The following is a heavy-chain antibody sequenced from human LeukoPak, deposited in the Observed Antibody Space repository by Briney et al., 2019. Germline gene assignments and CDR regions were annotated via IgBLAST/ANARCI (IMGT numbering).Heavy chain of an antibody. Sequence: GGSLRLSCATSGFTFVDYGLSWVRRAPGKGLEWLCAINYNGAITDYADSVKGRFTISRGNAKNSLYLRMDSLRAEDTALYYCARDRLGPSFSVSHFDLWGQGTLVTVSS. V-gene: IGHV3-20*04. J-gene: IGHJ4*02. CDR2: INYNGAIT. CDR3: ARDRLGPSFSVSHFDL. CDR1: GFTFVDYG. D-gene: IGHD3-3*02.